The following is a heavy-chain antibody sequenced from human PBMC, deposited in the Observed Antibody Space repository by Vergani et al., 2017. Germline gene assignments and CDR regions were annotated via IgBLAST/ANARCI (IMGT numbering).Heavy chain of an antibody. CDR3: ARDLRVLYNRFDP. V-gene: IGHV3-33*01. J-gene: IGHJ5*02. Sequence: QVQLVESGGGVVQPGRSLRLSCAASGFTFNHYGMHWVRQAPGKALEWVAVTWYDGNNKQYADSVKGRFTISRDNSKSTMYLQMNSLRDEDTGVYYCARDLRVLYNRFDPWGQGSLVTVSS. D-gene: IGHD1-14*01. CDR2: TWYDGNNK. CDR1: GFTFNHYG.